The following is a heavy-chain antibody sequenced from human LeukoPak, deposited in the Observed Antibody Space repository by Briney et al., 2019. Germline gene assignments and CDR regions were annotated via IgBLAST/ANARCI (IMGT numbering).Heavy chain of an antibody. J-gene: IGHJ4*02. D-gene: IGHD5-18*01. CDR2: IYPGDSDT. V-gene: IGHV5-51*01. Sequence: GESLKISCKGSGYSFTSYWIGWVGQMPGKGLEWMGIIYPGDSDTRYSPSFQGQVTISADKSVSTAYLQWSSLKASDTAMFYCARLQSDSHSTFDSWGQGTLVTVSS. CDR1: GYSFTSYW. CDR3: ARLQSDSHSTFDS.